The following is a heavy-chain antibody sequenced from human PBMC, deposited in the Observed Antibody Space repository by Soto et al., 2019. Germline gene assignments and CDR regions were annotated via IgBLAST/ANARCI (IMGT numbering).Heavy chain of an antibody. CDR1: GFIFSGSA. CDR2: IRSRANNFAT. D-gene: IGHD2-2*02. CDR3: ARGQGAAIGDYDDHGMDV. V-gene: IGHV3-73*02. Sequence: EVQLVESGGGLVQPGVSLKLSCAASGFIFSGSAIQWVRQASGKGLEWVGRIRSRANNFATSSAASVKGRFTFSRDDSKNTADLQMNTLIREDTAVYYRARGQGAAIGDYDDHGMDVWGQGTTVTVS. J-gene: IGHJ6*02.